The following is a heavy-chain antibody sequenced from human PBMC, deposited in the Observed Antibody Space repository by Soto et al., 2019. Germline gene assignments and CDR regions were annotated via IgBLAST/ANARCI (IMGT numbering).Heavy chain of an antibody. Sequence: SGGSLRLSCAAPEFTLRSYAMSWVRQAPGKGLEWVSSISGSGGSTYYADSVKGRFTISRDNSKNTLFLQLTSLRAEDTAVYYCAKDGSSFDFWSGYVWFDPWGQGTLVTVSS. CDR3: AKDGSSFDFWSGYVWFDP. J-gene: IGHJ5*02. V-gene: IGHV3-23*01. CDR1: EFTLRSYA. CDR2: ISGSGGST. D-gene: IGHD3-3*01.